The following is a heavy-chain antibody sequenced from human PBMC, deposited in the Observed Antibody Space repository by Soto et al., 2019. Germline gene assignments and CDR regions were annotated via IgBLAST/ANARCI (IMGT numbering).Heavy chain of an antibody. CDR3: ARQPLFTIFGVVKNYYYYYGMDV. V-gene: IGHV5-51*01. Sequence: GESLKISCKGSGYSFTSYWIGWVRRMPGKGLEWMGIIYPGDSDTRYSPSFQGQVTISADKSISTAYLQWSSLKASDTAMYYCARQPLFTIFGVVKNYYYYYGMDVWGQGTTVTVSS. CDR1: GYSFTSYW. D-gene: IGHD3-3*01. J-gene: IGHJ6*02. CDR2: IYPGDSDT.